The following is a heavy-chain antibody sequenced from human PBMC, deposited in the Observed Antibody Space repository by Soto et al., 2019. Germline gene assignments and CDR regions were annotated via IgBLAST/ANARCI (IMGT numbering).Heavy chain of an antibody. CDR2: INPNSGDT. J-gene: IGHJ5*02. D-gene: IGHD3-10*01. CDR1: GYTFTGYY. V-gene: IGHV1-2*04. Sequence: QVQLVQSGAEVKKPGASVKVSCKASGYTFTGYYMHWVRQAPGQGLEWMGWINPNSGDTNYAQKFQGWVTMTRDTSISTAYMELSRLRSDDTAVYYCARDSSYYYGSGTRGWFDPWGQGTLVTVSS. CDR3: ARDSSYYYGSGTRGWFDP.